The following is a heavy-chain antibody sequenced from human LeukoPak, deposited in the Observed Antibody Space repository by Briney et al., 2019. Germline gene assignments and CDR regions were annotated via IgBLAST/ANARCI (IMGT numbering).Heavy chain of an antibody. J-gene: IGHJ6*03. V-gene: IGHV4-34*01. CDR2: INHSGST. Sequence: PSETLSLTCAVYGGSFSGYYWSWIRQPPGKGLEWIGEINHSGSTNYNPSLKSRVTISVDTSKNQFSLKLSSVTAADTAVYYRARVGVGAARRRENNYMDVWGKGTTVTVSS. CDR1: GGSFSGYY. CDR3: ARVGVGAARRRENNYMDV. D-gene: IGHD6-6*01.